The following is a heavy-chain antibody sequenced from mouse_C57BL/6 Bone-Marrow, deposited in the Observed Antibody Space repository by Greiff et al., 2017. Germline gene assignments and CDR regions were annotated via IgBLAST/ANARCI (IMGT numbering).Heavy chain of an antibody. CDR2: IYPRSGNT. CDR1: GYAFTNYL. D-gene: IGHD2-5*01. J-gene: IGHJ2*01. Sequence: QVQLKESGAELVRPGTSVKVSCKASGYAFTNYLIEWVKQRPGQGLEWIGEIYPRSGNTYYNEKFKGKATLTAYKSSSTAYMELRSLTSEDSAVYFCARDYYSNYFDYWGQGTTLTVSS. V-gene: IGHV1-54*01. CDR3: ARDYYSNYFDY.